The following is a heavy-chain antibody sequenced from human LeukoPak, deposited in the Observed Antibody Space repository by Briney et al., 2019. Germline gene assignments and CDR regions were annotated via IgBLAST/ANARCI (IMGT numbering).Heavy chain of an antibody. CDR1: CASIYNYF. J-gene: IGHJ4*02. V-gene: IGHV4-4*07. CDR2: IYTIGSS. D-gene: IGHD3-22*01. CDR3: ARESKTYDGSGYFHDS. Sequence: PSETLSLTCSVSCASIYNYFWSWIRQPAGKGLEWIVRIYTIGSSDYSPSLRSRVTLSLDTSKNQFSLNLYSVTAADTAVYFCARESKTYDGSGYFHDSWGQGTLVTVSS.